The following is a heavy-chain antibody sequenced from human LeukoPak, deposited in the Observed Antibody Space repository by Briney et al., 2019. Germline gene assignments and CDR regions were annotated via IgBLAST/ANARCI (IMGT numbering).Heavy chain of an antibody. D-gene: IGHD7-27*01. CDR2: VNWNGGST. CDR3: ARAISGAYQAPFDY. Sequence: PGWSLRLSCAASGFTFDDYGMSWVRQAPGKGLEWVSGVNWNGGSTGYADSVKGRFTISRDNAKNSLYLQMNSLRAEDTALYYCARAISGAYQAPFDYWGQGTLVTVSS. J-gene: IGHJ4*02. V-gene: IGHV3-20*04. CDR1: GFTFDDYG.